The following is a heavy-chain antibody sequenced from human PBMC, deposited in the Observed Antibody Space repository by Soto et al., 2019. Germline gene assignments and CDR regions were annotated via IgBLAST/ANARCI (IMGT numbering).Heavy chain of an antibody. Sequence: PGGSLRVSCASSEFTFSSYGKHRVRQAPAQVLEWVAVISYDGSNKYYAESVKGRFTISRDNSKNTLYLQMNSLRAEDTAVYYCAKDERYCSGGSCPGVNDYWGQGTLVTVSS. CDR1: EFTFSSYG. D-gene: IGHD2-15*01. CDR3: AKDERYCSGGSCPGVNDY. J-gene: IGHJ4*02. V-gene: IGHV3-30*18. CDR2: ISYDGSNK.